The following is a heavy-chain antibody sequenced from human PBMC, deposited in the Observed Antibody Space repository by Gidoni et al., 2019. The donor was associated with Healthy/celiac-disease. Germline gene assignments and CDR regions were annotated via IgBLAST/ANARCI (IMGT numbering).Heavy chain of an antibody. J-gene: IGHJ4*02. Sequence: EVQLVESGGGLLQPGGSLRLSCAASRFPFSSYSINWGRQAPGKGLEWVSYISSSSSTIYYADSVKGRFTIYRDNAKNSLYLQMNSLRAEDTAVYYCARDSVNCSGGSCYSPNFDYWGQGTLVTVSS. CDR2: ISSSSSTI. CDR1: RFPFSSYS. D-gene: IGHD2-15*01. CDR3: ARDSVNCSGGSCYSPNFDY. V-gene: IGHV3-48*01.